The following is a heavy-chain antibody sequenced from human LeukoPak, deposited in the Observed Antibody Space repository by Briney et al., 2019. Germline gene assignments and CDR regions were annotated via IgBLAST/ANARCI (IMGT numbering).Heavy chain of an antibody. CDR1: GFTISDYW. D-gene: IGHD6-13*01. Sequence: PGGSLRLSCAASGFTISDYWMSWVRQAPGRGLEWVANIKYDGSERYYVDSVKGRFTISRDTATNSVYLYMNSLRADDTAVYYCARDIAAAGLFFDYWGQGTLVTVS. CDR3: ARDIAAAGLFFDY. V-gene: IGHV3-7*01. J-gene: IGHJ4*02. CDR2: IKYDGSER.